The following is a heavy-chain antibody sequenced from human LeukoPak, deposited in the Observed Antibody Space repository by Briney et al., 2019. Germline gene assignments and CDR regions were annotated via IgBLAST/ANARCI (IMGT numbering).Heavy chain of an antibody. D-gene: IGHD3-22*01. V-gene: IGHV1-69*06. CDR1: GGTFSSYA. Sequence: GASVKVSCKASGGTFSSYAISWVRQAPGQGLEWMGGIIPIFGTANYAQKFQGRVTITADKSTSTAYMELSSLRSEDTAVYYCASFDSSGYYFVNDAFDIWGQGTMVTVSS. J-gene: IGHJ3*02. CDR3: ASFDSSGYYFVNDAFDI. CDR2: IIPIFGTA.